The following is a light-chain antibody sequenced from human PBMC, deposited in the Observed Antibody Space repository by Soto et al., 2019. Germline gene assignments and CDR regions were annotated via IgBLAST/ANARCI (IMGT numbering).Light chain of an antibody. CDR2: GAS. V-gene: IGKV3-20*01. J-gene: IGKJ1*01. Sequence: EIVLTQSPGTLSLSPGERATLSCRASQSVSSSYLAWYQRRPGQAPRLLIYGASSRATGIPHRFSGSGSGTDFPLTISRLEPQDLAVYYCQQYGSSPPWTFGQGTKVEIK. CDR3: QQYGSSPPWT. CDR1: QSVSSSY.